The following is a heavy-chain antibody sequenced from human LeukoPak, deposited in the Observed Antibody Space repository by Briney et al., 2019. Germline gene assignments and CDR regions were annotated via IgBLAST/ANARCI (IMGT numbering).Heavy chain of an antibody. J-gene: IGHJ4*02. V-gene: IGHV4-39*01. CDR2: IYISGST. CDR3: ARQRPWGLSRYFDY. CDR1: GGSISSRSYY. D-gene: IGHD7-27*01. Sequence: SETLSLTCTVSGGSISSRSYYWGWIRQPPGKGLEWIGRIYISGSTNYNPSLKSRVTISVDTSKNQFSLKLTSVTAADTAVYFCARQRPWGLSRYFDYWGQGTLVTVSS.